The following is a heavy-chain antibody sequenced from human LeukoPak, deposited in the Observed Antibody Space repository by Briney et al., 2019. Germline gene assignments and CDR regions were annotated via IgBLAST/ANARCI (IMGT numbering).Heavy chain of an antibody. D-gene: IGHD3-10*01. CDR1: GGTFSSYA. CDR2: IIPIFGTA. Sequence: ASVKVSCKASGGTFSSYAISWVRQAPGQGLEWMGGIIPIFGTANYAQKFQGRVTITADESTSTAYMELSSLRSEDTAVCYCARITYGQRANFDYWGQGTLVTVSS. V-gene: IGHV1-69*13. J-gene: IGHJ4*02. CDR3: ARITYGQRANFDY.